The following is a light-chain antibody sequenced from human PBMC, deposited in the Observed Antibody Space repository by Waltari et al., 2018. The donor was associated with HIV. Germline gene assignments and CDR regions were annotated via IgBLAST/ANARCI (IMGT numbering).Light chain of an antibody. V-gene: IGLV2-14*03. CDR2: DID. CDR1: STDSRFSQP. Sequence: QSALTQPASVAGFPGQTITIPCTGISTDSRFSQPASWYRQHPGSVPRLIIYDIDNRPSGISDHFSGSRSGDSASLTISGLQSGDEAHYFCASNRLDSTLVFGGGTKLTIL. CDR3: ASNRLDSTLV. J-gene: IGLJ2*01.